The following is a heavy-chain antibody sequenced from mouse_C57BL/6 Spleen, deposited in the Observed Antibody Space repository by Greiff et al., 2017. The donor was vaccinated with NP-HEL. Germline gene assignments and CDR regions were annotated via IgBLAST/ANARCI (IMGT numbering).Heavy chain of an antibody. CDR1: GYTFTSYW. D-gene: IGHD1-1*01. CDR3: ARKTAVVADD. CDR2: IYPGSGST. J-gene: IGHJ2*01. V-gene: IGHV1-55*01. Sequence: QVQLQQPGAELVKPGASVKMSCKASGYTFTSYWITWVKQTPGQGLEWIGNIYPGSGSTNYNEKFKSRTTLTVDKSSITAYMQLSSLTSEDSAVYYCARKTAVVADDWGQGTTLTVSS.